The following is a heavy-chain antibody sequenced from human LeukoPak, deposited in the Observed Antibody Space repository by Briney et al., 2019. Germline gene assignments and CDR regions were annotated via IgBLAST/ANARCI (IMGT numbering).Heavy chain of an antibody. CDR3: ARKMGTLGHAFDI. CDR1: GFTFSSYS. V-gene: IGHV3-21*01. D-gene: IGHD7-27*01. CDR2: ISSSSSYI. J-gene: IGHJ3*02. Sequence: GGPLRLSCAASGFTFSSYSMNWVRQAPGKGLEWVSSISSSSSYIYYADSVKGRFTISRDNAKNSLYLQMNSLRAEDTGAYYWARKMGTLGHAFDIWGQGTMVTVSS.